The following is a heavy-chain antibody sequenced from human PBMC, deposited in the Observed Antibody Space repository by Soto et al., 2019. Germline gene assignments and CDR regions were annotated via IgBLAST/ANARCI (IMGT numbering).Heavy chain of an antibody. D-gene: IGHD3-22*01. J-gene: IGHJ4*02. CDR1: GFTFSSYA. V-gene: IGHV3-23*01. Sequence: LRLSCAASGFTFSSYAMSWVRQAPGKGLEWVSAISGSGGSTYYADSVKGRFTISRDNSKNTLYLQMNSLRAEDTAVYYCATRAYYYDSSGYFDYWGQATLVTVSS. CDR2: ISGSGGST. CDR3: ATRAYYYDSSGYFDY.